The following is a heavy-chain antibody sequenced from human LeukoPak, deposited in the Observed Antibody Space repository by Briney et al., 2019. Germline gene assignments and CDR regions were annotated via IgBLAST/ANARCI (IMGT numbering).Heavy chain of an antibody. V-gene: IGHV3-66*03. CDR2: IYSDNT. D-gene: IGHD5-12*01. CDR1: GFTFSGYE. Sequence: GGSLRLSCAASGFTFSGYEMNWVRQAPGKGLEWVSFIYSDNTHYADSVKGRFTISRDNSKNTLFLQINSLRPEDTAVYYCARDPQRSYSGYEIDYWGQGTLVTVSS. J-gene: IGHJ4*02. CDR3: ARDPQRSYSGYEIDY.